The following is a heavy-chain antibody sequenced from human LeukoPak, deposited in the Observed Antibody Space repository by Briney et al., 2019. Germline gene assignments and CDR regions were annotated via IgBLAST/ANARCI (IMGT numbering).Heavy chain of an antibody. CDR1: GGSISSGDYY. CDR3: ARVSAYGSGGWFDP. V-gene: IGHV4-61*08. J-gene: IGHJ5*02. D-gene: IGHD3-10*01. Sequence: SETLSLTCTVSGGSISSGDYYWSWIRQPPGKGLEWIGYIYYSGNTNYNPSLKSRVTISIDTSKNQFSLKLSSMTAADTAVYYCARVSAYGSGGWFDPWGQGTLVTVSS. CDR2: IYYSGNT.